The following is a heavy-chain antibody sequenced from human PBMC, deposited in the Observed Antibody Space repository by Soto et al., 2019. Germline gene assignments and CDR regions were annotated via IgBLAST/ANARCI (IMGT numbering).Heavy chain of an antibody. V-gene: IGHV3-64*04. CDR3: AKAHITGTTLDAFDI. CDR2: ISSNGGST. Sequence: PGGSLRLSCSASGFTFSSYAMHWVRQAPGKGLEYVSAISSNGGSTYYADSVKGRFTISRDNSKNTLYLQMNSLRAEDTAVYYCAKAHITGTTLDAFDIWGQGTMVTVSS. CDR1: GFTFSSYA. D-gene: IGHD1-7*01. J-gene: IGHJ3*02.